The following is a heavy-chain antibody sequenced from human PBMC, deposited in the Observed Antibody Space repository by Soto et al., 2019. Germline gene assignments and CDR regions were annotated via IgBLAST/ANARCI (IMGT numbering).Heavy chain of an antibody. CDR3: ARALVTDYNSRDYHYYFAMDV. D-gene: IGHD3-22*01. J-gene: IGHJ6*02. Sequence: SETLSLTCVVSGGPVSGDDLYWSWIRHLPGKGLEWIANVYHTGTTYYNPSLKSRVSMSVDTPQNQFSLILASVTAADTAVYYCARALVTDYNSRDYHYYFAMDVWGQGTSVTVSS. V-gene: IGHV4-31*02. CDR1: GGPVSGDDLY. CDR2: VYHTGTT.